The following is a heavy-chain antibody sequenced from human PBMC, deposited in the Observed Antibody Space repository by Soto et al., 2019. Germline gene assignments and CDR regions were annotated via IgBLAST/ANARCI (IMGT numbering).Heavy chain of an antibody. J-gene: IGHJ6*03. D-gene: IGHD3-10*01. V-gene: IGHV3-73*01. Sequence: EVQLVESGGGLVQPGGSLKLSCAASGFTFSGSAMHWVRQASGKGLEWVGRIRSKANSYATAYAASVKGRFTISRDDSKNTAYLQMNSLKTEDTAVYYCTRHLGSGSYYYYYMDVWGKGTTVTVSS. CDR3: TRHLGSGSYYYYYMDV. CDR1: GFTFSGSA. CDR2: IRSKANSYAT.